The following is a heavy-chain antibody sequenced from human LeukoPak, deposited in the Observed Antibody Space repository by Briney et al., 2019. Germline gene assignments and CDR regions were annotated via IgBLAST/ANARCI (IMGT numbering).Heavy chain of an antibody. D-gene: IGHD3-9*01. V-gene: IGHV2-5*02. CDR1: GFSPGTRGGG. Sequence: SGPTVVNPPQTLTLTCTFSGFSPGTRGGGVGWIRQPPGKALEWLTLISWDDDKRYSPSLKSRLTITKDTSKNQVVLTMTNMDPVDTATYYCAHSLEEGYDILTGPLYYFDYWGQGTLVTVSS. CDR2: ISWDDDK. J-gene: IGHJ4*02. CDR3: AHSLEEGYDILTGPLYYFDY.